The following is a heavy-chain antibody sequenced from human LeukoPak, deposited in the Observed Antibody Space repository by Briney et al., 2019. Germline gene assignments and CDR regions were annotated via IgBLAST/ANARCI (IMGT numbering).Heavy chain of an antibody. J-gene: IGHJ3*02. D-gene: IGHD5-18*01. V-gene: IGHV1-2*02. CDR3: ARGFGYSYGADAFDI. Sequence: ASVKVSCKASGYIFTGYYMHWVRQAPGQGLEWMGWINPNSGGTNYAQKFQGRVTMTRDTSISTAYMELSRLRSDDTAVYYCARGFGYSYGADAFDIWGQGTMVTVSS. CDR1: GYIFTGYY. CDR2: INPNSGGT.